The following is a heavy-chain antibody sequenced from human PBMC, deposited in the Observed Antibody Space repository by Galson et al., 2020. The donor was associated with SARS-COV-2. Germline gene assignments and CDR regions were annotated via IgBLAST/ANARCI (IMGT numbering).Heavy chain of an antibody. V-gene: IGHV1-3*01. D-gene: IGHD2-15*01. Sequence: ASVKVSCKASLYTFTGNAIHWVRQNPGQRLEWMGWINAGNGNTKYSQKFQSRVTITGDTSASTAYRELSSLRSEDTAVYYCASCSGGSCFQVGGAFDYWGQGTLVTVSS. CDR1: LYTFTGNA. CDR2: INAGNGNT. CDR3: ASCSGGSCFQVGGAFDY. J-gene: IGHJ4*02.